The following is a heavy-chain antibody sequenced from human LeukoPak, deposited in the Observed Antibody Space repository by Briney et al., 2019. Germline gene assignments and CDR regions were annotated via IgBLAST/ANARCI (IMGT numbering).Heavy chain of an antibody. CDR1: GFTFSSYA. D-gene: IGHD6-19*01. Sequence: PGGSLRLSCAASGFTFSSYAMHWVRQAPGKGLEWVAIISYDGSNKYYADSVEGRFTISGDNSKNTLYLQMNSLRAEDTAVYYCARFSLSSGWDTGRYYYYGMDVWGQGTTVTVSS. V-gene: IGHV3-30*04. J-gene: IGHJ6*02. CDR3: ARFSLSSGWDTGRYYYYGMDV. CDR2: ISYDGSNK.